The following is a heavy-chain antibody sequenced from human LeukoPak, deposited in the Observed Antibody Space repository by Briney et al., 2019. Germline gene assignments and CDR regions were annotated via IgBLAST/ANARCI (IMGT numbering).Heavy chain of an antibody. CDR3: AKRGVVIRVFLVGFHKEAYYFDS. J-gene: IGHJ4*02. CDR2: LSGSGGGT. V-gene: IGHV3-23*01. Sequence: GGSLRLSCAVSGITLSNYGMSWVRQAPGKGLEWVAGLSGSGGGTNYADSAQGRFTISRDNPKNTLYLQMNSLRAEDTAVYFCAKRGVVIRVFLVGFHKEAYYFDSWGQGALVTVSS. D-gene: IGHD3-10*01. CDR1: GITLSNYG.